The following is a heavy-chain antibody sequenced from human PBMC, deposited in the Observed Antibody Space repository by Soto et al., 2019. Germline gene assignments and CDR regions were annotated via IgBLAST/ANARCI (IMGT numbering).Heavy chain of an antibody. CDR2: ISSSGNTI. Sequence: PGGSLRLSCAASGFTFSDNYMSWIRQAPGKGLEWVSYISSSGNTIYYADSVKGRFTISRDNAKSSLYLQMNSLRAEDTAVYYCTRGVTGYCISTSCYTRYWGQGTLVTVSS. CDR1: GFTFSDNY. D-gene: IGHD2-2*02. V-gene: IGHV3-11*01. CDR3: TRGVTGYCISTSCYTRY. J-gene: IGHJ4*02.